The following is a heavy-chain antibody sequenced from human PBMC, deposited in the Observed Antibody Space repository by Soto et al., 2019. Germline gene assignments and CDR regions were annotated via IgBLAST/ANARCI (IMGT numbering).Heavy chain of an antibody. J-gene: IGHJ4*02. CDR3: TTSQFAWQILFDS. Sequence: PGGSLRLSCAASGFTFSNAWMSWVRQAPGKGLEWVGRIKSKTDGETTDYAAPVNGRFTISRDDPKNALYLQMSSLRIEDTAVYYCTTSQFAWQILFDSWGQGTLVTVSS. CDR2: IKSKTDGETT. V-gene: IGHV3-15*01. CDR1: GFTFSNAW.